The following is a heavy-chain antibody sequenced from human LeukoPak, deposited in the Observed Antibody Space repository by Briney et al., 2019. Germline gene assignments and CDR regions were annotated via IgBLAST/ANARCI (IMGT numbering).Heavy chain of an antibody. Sequence: GGSLRLSCAASGFTFSSYEMNWVRQAPGKGLEWVSYISGVGSVNNYADSVKGRFTISRDNAKSSVYLQLNSLRADDTAIYYCAKDIPGGGDDYWGQGTLVTVSS. D-gene: IGHD2-21*02. CDR2: ISGVGSVN. J-gene: IGHJ4*02. V-gene: IGHV3-48*03. CDR1: GFTFSSYE. CDR3: AKDIPGGGDDY.